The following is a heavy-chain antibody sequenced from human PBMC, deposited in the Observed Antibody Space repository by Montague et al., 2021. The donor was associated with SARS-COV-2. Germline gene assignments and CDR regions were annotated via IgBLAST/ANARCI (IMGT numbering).Heavy chain of an antibody. CDR3: AKDFSGGYCSSTGCYVDY. J-gene: IGHJ4*02. CDR1: GFTFSSYG. Sequence: LRLSWAASGFTFSSYGMHWVRQAPGKGLEWVAVIWYDGSNKYHVDSVKGRFTISRDNSKNTLYLQMDSLRAEDTAVYYCAKDFSGGYCSSTGCYVDYWGQGTLVIVSS. V-gene: IGHV3-33*06. CDR2: IWYDGSNK. D-gene: IGHD2-2*01.